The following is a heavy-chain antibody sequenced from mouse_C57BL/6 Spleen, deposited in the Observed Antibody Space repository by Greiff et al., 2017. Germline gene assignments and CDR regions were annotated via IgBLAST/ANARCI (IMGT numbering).Heavy chain of an antibody. V-gene: IGHV3-6*01. CDR1: GYSITSGYY. CDR2: ISYDGSN. Sequence: ESGPGLVKPSQSLSLTCSVTGYSITSGYYWNWIRQFPGNKLEWMGYISYDGSNNYNPSLKNRISITRDTSKNQFFLKLNSVTTEDTATYYGARAYDGYSGYFDVWGTGTTVTVSS. D-gene: IGHD2-3*01. CDR3: ARAYDGYSGYFDV. J-gene: IGHJ1*03.